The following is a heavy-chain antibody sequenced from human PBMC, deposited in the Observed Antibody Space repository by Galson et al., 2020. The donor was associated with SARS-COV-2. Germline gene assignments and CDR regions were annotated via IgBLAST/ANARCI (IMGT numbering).Heavy chain of an antibody. CDR2: IGTAGDT. Sequence: GESLKISCAASGFTFSSYDMHWVRQATGKGLEWVSAIGTAGDTYYPGSVKGRFTISRENAKNSLYLQMNSLRAGDTAVYYCARGTDYYDSSGYNSPRSYYYMDVWGKGTTVTVSS. J-gene: IGHJ6*03. V-gene: IGHV3-13*01. CDR3: ARGTDYYDSSGYNSPRSYYYMDV. D-gene: IGHD3-22*01. CDR1: GFTFSSYD.